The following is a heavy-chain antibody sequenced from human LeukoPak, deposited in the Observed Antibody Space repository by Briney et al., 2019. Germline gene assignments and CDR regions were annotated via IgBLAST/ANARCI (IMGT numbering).Heavy chain of an antibody. V-gene: IGHV1-24*01. Sequence: ASVKVSCKVSGYTLTELSMHWVRQAPGKGLEWMGGFDPEDGETIYAQNFQGRVTMTEDTSTDTAYMELSSLRSEDTAVYYRATAGVLSEGYDFWSGYSFDYWGQGTLVTVSS. CDR3: ATAGVLSEGYDFWSGYSFDY. D-gene: IGHD3-3*01. CDR2: FDPEDGET. J-gene: IGHJ4*02. CDR1: GYTLTELS.